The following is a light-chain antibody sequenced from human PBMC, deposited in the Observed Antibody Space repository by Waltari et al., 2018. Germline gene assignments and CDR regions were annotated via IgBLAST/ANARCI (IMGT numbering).Light chain of an antibody. J-gene: IGKJ4*01. Sequence: DIQMTQSPSSLSASVGDTVTITCRASQSIYNYLNWYQQRPGKAPKLLISAASTLQSWVPSRFSGSGSGTDFTLTISSLQPEDFATYYCQQSYNTFAFTFGGGTTVDIK. CDR2: AAS. V-gene: IGKV1-39*01. CDR3: QQSYNTFAFT. CDR1: QSIYNY.